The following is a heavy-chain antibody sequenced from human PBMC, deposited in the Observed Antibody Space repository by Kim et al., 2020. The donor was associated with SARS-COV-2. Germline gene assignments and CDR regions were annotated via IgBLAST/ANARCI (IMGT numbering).Heavy chain of an antibody. Sequence: PSLQRRVTIYVDTSKNQFPPKLSSVTAADTAVYYCARDLTRYSSSWYCFDPWGQGTLVTVSS. V-gene: IGHV4-39*06. D-gene: IGHD6-13*01. CDR3: ARDLTRYSSSWYCFDP. J-gene: IGHJ5*02.